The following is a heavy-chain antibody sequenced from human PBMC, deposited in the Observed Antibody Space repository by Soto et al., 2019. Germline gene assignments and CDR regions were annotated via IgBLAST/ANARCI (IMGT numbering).Heavy chain of an antibody. V-gene: IGHV4-59*01. CDR1: GGSISSYY. CDR2: IYYSGST. D-gene: IGHD6-6*01. Sequence: LSLTCTVSGGSISSYYWSWIRQPPGKGLEWIGYIYYSGSTNYNPSLKSRVTISVDTSKNQFSLKLSSVTAADTAVYYCARGGSSGPFDYWGQGTLVTVSS. J-gene: IGHJ4*02. CDR3: ARGGSSGPFDY.